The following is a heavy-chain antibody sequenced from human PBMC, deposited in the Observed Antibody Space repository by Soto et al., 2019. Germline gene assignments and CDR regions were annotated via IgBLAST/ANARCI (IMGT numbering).Heavy chain of an antibody. J-gene: IGHJ4*02. CDR3: ASRGYSYGYDPLVY. V-gene: IGHV1-46*01. CDR1: GYTFTSYY. CDR2: INPSGGST. D-gene: IGHD5-18*01. Sequence: GASVKVSCKASGYTFTSYYMHWVRQAPGQGLEWMGIINPSGGSTSYAQKFQGRVTITRDTSASTAYMELSSLRSEDTAVYYCASRGYSYGYDPLVYWGQGTLVTVSS.